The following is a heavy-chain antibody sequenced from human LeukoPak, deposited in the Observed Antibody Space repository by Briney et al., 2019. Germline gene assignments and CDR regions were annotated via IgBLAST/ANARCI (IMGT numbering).Heavy chain of an antibody. Sequence: ASVKVSCKTSGYTFTGYHIHWVRQAPGQGLEWMGWINPNSGGTNYAQKFQGRVTMTRDTSISTAYMELSGLRSDDTAVYYCARVPGPFDIWGQGTMVTVSS. CDR3: ARVPGPFDI. J-gene: IGHJ3*02. CDR2: INPNSGGT. CDR1: GYTFTGYH. V-gene: IGHV1-2*02.